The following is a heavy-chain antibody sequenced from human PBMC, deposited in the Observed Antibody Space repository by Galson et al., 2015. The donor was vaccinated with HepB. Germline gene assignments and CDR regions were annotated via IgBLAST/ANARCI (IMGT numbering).Heavy chain of an antibody. Sequence: QSGAEVKQPGESLKISCKGSGYWFSRYWIAWVRQMPGKGLEWMGIIFPDDSDTRYSPSFQGRVTISAGKSISTAYLQWSSLRASATAMYYWARADWTMVVPYYPDYRGQGTLVTVSS. CDR1: GYWFSRYW. D-gene: IGHD4/OR15-4a*01. CDR2: IFPDDSDT. CDR3: ARADWTMVVPYYPDY. J-gene: IGHJ4*02. V-gene: IGHV5-51*01.